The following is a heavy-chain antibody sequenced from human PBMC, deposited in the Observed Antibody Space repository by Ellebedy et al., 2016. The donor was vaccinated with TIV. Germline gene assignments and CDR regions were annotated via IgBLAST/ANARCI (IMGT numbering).Heavy chain of an antibody. CDR2: IFYSGST. CDR3: ARGPYDGTGYYYPH. V-gene: IGHV4-59*01. CDR1: GGSISGNY. Sequence: SETLSLXCTVSGGSISGNYWSWIRQPPGKGLEWIGYIFYSGSTNYNPSLKSRLTMSVDTSKNQFSLKLTSVTAADTAVYYCARGPYDGTGYYYPHWGQGTLVTVSS. J-gene: IGHJ4*02. D-gene: IGHD3-22*01.